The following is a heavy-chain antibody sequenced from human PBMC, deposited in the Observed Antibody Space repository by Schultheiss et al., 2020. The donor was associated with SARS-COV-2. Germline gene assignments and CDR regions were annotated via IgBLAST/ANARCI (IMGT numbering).Heavy chain of an antibody. CDR1: GFIFSNYA. Sequence: GGSLRLSCAVSGFIFSNYAMHWVRQAPGKGLEWVAVISYDGRNEHYSGSVRGRFTISRDNSKNRVYLQVDSLRPEDTSVYYCARTQGYGIQLLSLDVWGQGTTVTVSS. J-gene: IGHJ6*02. V-gene: IGHV3-30-3*01. CDR2: ISYDGRNE. CDR3: ARTQGYGIQLLSLDV. D-gene: IGHD2-2*01.